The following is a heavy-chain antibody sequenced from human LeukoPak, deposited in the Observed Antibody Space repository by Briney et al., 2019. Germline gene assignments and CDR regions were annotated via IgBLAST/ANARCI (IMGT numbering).Heavy chain of an antibody. J-gene: IGHJ2*01. D-gene: IGHD1-26*01. CDR3: ATVFGSGSRLDWYFDL. CDR2: IYPGDSDT. V-gene: IGHV5-51*01. CDR1: GYSFTTYW. Sequence: GESLKISCKGSGYSFTTYWIAWVRQMPGKGLEWMGIIYPGDSDTRYSPSFQGQVTISADKYISTAYLQWSSLKASDTAMYYCATVFGSGSRLDWYFDLWGRGTLVTVSS.